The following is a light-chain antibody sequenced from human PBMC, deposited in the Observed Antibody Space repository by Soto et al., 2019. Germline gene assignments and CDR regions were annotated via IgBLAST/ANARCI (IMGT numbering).Light chain of an antibody. CDR2: DAS. Sequence: DIQMTQSPSTLSASVGDRVTITCRASQSISSWLGWYQQKPGKAPKLLIYDASSLESGVPSRFSGGGSGRDFTRTTGSLPPDGFASYYWAHYNCIRTFGQGNKVEIK. J-gene: IGKJ1*01. CDR1: QSISSW. CDR3: AHYNCIRT. V-gene: IGKV1-5*01.